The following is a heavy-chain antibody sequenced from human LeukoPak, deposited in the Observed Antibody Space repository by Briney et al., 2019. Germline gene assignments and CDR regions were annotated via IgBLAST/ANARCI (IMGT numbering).Heavy chain of an antibody. V-gene: IGHV3-30*04. J-gene: IGHJ3*02. CDR1: GFTFSTYA. Sequence: GRSLRLSCVASGFTFSTYAIHWVRQAPGKGLEWVAVVSKDGNTKYYADSVKGRFTISRDNSKNTLYLQMNSLRAEDTSVYYCARGIQPPKYYGSGSDTFDIWGRGTMVTVSS. CDR3: ARGIQPPKYYGSGSDTFDI. D-gene: IGHD3-10*01. CDR2: VSKDGNTK.